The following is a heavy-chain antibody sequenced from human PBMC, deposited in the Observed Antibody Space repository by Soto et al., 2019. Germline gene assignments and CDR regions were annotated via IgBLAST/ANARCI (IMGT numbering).Heavy chain of an antibody. CDR3: AIERKGGTIFRLYYFAY. Sequence: SETLSLTCAVYGGSFSGYYWNWIRQSPGKGLEWIGEINDSGSTNYNPSLKSRVTISVDTSKNQFSLKVSSVTAADTAVYYCAIERKGGTIFRLYYFAYWAHGTLVTVSS. CDR2: INDSGST. V-gene: IGHV4-34*01. D-gene: IGHD1-1*01. J-gene: IGHJ4*01. CDR1: GGSFSGYY.